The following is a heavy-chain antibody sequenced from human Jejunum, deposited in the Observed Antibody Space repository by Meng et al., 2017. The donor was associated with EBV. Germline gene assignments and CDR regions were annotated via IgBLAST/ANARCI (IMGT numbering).Heavy chain of an antibody. CDR1: GGTFNNYA. CDR3: ARSFGGVLADSFDY. Sequence: GQSVQSGAEGKKPGSSVKVSCQAAGGTFNNYAFRWVRQAPGQGLEWIGGVIPIFGTANYAQKFQGRVTLTADKSTSTAYMQLSSLRSEDTAVYYCARSFGGVLADSFDYWGQGTLVTVSS. D-gene: IGHD3-16*02. J-gene: IGHJ4*02. V-gene: IGHV1-69*06. CDR2: VIPIFGTA.